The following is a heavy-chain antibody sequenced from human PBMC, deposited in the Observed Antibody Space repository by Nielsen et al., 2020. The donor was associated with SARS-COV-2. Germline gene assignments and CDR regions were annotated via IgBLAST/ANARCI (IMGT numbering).Heavy chain of an antibody. CDR2: IYTSGST. CDR3: ATTYYYDSSVALGYYYYGMDV. V-gene: IGHV4-4*07. CDR1: GGSISSYY. J-gene: IGHJ6*02. D-gene: IGHD3-22*01. Sequence: SETLSLTCTASGGSISSYYWSWIRQPAGKGLEWIGRIYTSGSTNYNPSLKSRVTMSVDTSKNQFSLKLSSVTAADTAVYYCATTYYYDSSVALGYYYYGMDVWGQGTTVTVSS.